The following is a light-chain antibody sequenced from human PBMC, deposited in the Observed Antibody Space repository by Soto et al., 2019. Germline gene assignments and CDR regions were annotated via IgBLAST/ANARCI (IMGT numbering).Light chain of an antibody. CDR1: QSVSSS. V-gene: IGKV3-11*01. CDR2: DAS. CDR3: QQRSNWPLT. J-gene: IGKJ4*01. Sequence: EIVLTQSPATLCLSPGERATLSCRASQSVSSSLAWYQHKPGQAPRLLIYDASNRATGIPARFSGSGSGTDFTLTISSLEPEEFAVYYCQQRSNWPLTFGGGTKVEIK.